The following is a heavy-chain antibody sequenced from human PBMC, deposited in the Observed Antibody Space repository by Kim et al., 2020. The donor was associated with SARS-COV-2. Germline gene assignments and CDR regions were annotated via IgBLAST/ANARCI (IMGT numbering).Heavy chain of an antibody. D-gene: IGHD6-13*01. V-gene: IGHV1-69*01. J-gene: IGHJ6*02. CDR3: ARAGYSSSSRYYYGMDV. Sequence: KFQGRVTFTADESTSTAYMELSSLRSEDTAVYYCARAGYSSSSRYYYGMDVWGQGTTVTVSS.